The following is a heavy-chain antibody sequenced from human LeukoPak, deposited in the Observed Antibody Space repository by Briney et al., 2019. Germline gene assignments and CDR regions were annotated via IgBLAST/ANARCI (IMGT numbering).Heavy chain of an antibody. CDR3: ARGVTVTTYYYYGMDV. V-gene: IGHV3-74*01. J-gene: IGHJ6*02. Sequence: GGSLRLSCAASGFTFSSYWMHWVRQAPGKGLVWVSCINSDGSSTSYADSVKGRFTISRDNAKNTLYLQMNSLRAEDTAVYYCARGVTVTTYYYYGMDVWGQGTTVTVSS. D-gene: IGHD4-17*01. CDR1: GFTFSSYW. CDR2: INSDGSST.